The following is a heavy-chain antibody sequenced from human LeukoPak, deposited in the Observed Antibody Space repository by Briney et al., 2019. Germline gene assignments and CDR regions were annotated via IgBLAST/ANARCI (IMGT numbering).Heavy chain of an antibody. CDR1: GGSISSSSYY. V-gene: IGHV4-39*07. CDR3: ARVASHFDY. Sequence: PSETLSLTCTVSGGSISSSSYYWGWIRQPPGKGLDWIGSINYSGSTYYNPSLKSRVTISVDTSKNQFSLKLSSVTAADTAVYYCARVASHFDYWGQGTLVTVSS. J-gene: IGHJ4*02. CDR2: INYSGST.